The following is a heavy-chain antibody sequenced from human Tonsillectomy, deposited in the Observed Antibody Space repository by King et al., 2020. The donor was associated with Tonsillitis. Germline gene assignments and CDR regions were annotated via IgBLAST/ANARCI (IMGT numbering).Heavy chain of an antibody. Sequence: HVQLQESGPGLVKPSQTLSLTCTVSGGSISSGSYYWSWIRQPAGKGLEWIGRIYTSGSTNYNPPLKSRVTISVDTSKNQFALTLSSVTAADTAVYYCARGHYYDSSSYGYWGQGTLVTVSS. J-gene: IGHJ4*02. D-gene: IGHD3-22*01. CDR2: IYTSGST. CDR1: GGSISSGSYY. V-gene: IGHV4-61*02. CDR3: ARGHYYDSSSYGY.